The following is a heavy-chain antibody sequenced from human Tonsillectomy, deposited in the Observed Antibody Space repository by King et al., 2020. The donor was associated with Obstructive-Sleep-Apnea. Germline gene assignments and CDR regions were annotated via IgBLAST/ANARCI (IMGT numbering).Heavy chain of an antibody. J-gene: IGHJ2*01. CDR2: IRSSSTNI. D-gene: IGHD3-22*01. CDR1: GFTFSSYY. Sequence: QLVQSGGGLVKPGGSLRLSCVASGFTFSSYYMDWVRRAPGKGLEWVSSIRSSSTNIYYADPVKGRFTISRDNAKNSLYLQMNSLRAEDTATYYCARVNYYDSSGSIYWYFDLWGRGTLVTVSS. CDR3: ARVNYYDSSGSIYWYFDL. V-gene: IGHV3-21*01.